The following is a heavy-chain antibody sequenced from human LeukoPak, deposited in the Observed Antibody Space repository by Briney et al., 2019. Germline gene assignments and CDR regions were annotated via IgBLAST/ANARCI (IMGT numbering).Heavy chain of an antibody. CDR3: AKDPTSQWPVLVGAWYFDY. CDR1: GFTFRSYG. J-gene: IGHJ4*02. Sequence: GRSLRLSCAASGFTFRSYGMHWVRQAPGKGLEWVAVISYDGSNKYYADSVKGRFTISRDNSKNTLYLQMNSLRAEDTAVYYCAKDPTSQWPVLVGAWYFDYWGQGTLVTVSS. D-gene: IGHD6-19*01. V-gene: IGHV3-30*18. CDR2: ISYDGSNK.